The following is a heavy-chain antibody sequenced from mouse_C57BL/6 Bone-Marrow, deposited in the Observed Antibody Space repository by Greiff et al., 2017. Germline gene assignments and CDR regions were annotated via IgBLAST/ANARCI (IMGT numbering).Heavy chain of an antibody. CDR2: ICPSGGNS. CDR1: GYTFTSYG. CDR3: ATRDYINSEGY. V-gene: IGHV1-81*01. D-gene: IGHD1-1*01. Sequence: VQLQQSGAGLARPGASLKLSCTASGYTFTSYGISWVKQTPGQGLEWLGAICPSGGNSYYNENVKGKVTLTADKSSSNEYMELRSLTSEDSAVYYCATRDYINSEGYWGQGTTVTVSS. J-gene: IGHJ4*01.